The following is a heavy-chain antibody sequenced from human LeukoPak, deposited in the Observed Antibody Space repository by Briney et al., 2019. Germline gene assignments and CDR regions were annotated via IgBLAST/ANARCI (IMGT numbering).Heavy chain of an antibody. J-gene: IGHJ4*01. CDR2: ISGSSSYI. CDR3: ARERKSMTTVTTGFDY. Sequence: PGGSLRLSCAASGFTFSSYSMNWVRPAPGKGLEWVSSISGSSSYIYYANSVKGRFIISRDNTNNSLYLQMNSLRAEDSAVYYCARERKSMTTVTTGFDYWGQGTLVTVSS. D-gene: IGHD4-17*01. CDR1: GFTFSSYS. V-gene: IGHV3-21*01.